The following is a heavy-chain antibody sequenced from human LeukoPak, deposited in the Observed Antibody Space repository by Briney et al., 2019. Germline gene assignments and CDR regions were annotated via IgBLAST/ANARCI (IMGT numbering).Heavy chain of an antibody. D-gene: IGHD6-13*01. CDR3: AREGSLQQLVPGGGNYFDY. CDR2: FDPEDGET. CDR1: GYTLTELS. J-gene: IGHJ4*02. V-gene: IGHV1-24*01. Sequence: GASVKVSCKVSGYTLTELSMHWVRQAPGKGPEWMGGFDPEDGETIYAQKFQGRVTMTEDTSTDTAYMELSSLRSEDTAVYYCAREGSLQQLVPGGGNYFDYWGQGTLVTVSS.